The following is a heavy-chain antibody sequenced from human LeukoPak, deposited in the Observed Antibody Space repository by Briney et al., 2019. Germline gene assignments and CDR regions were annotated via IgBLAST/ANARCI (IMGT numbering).Heavy chain of an antibody. J-gene: IGHJ6*02. Sequence: SETLSLTCAVYGGSFSGYYWSWIRQPPGKGLEWIGEINHSGSTNYNPSLKSRVTISVDTSKNQFSLKLSSVTAADTAVYYCARCHRGVPGAMTAYYYYGMDVWGQGTTVTVSS. CDR2: INHSGST. D-gene: IGHD2-2*01. CDR1: GGSFSGYY. V-gene: IGHV4-34*01. CDR3: ARCHRGVPGAMTAYYYYGMDV.